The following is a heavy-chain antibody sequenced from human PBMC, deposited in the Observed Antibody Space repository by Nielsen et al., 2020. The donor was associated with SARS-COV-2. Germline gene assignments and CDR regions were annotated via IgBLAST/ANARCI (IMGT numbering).Heavy chain of an antibody. CDR2: IYHSGST. CDR1: GGSISSSNW. V-gene: IGHV4-4*02. D-gene: IGHD3-22*01. CDR3: ARAIYYYDSSGHFDY. J-gene: IGHJ4*02. Sequence: SETLSLTCAVSGGSISSSNWWSWDRQPPGKGLEWIGEIYHSGSTNYNPSLKSRVTISVDKSKNQFSLKLSSVTAADTAVYYCARAIYYYDSSGHFDYWGQGTLVTVSS.